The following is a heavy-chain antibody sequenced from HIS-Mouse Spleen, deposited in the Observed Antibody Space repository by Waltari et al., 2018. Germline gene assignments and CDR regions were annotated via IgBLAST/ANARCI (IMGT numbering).Heavy chain of an antibody. Sequence: QLQLQESGPGLVKPSETLSLTCTVSGGSISSSSYHRGRIRQPPGKGLEWIGSIYYSGSTYYNPSLKSRVTISVDTSKNQFSLKLSSVTAADTAVYYCARDLYSGSYYNWFDPWGQGTLVTVSS. D-gene: IGHD1-26*01. CDR2: IYYSGST. V-gene: IGHV4-39*07. J-gene: IGHJ5*02. CDR1: GGSISSSSYH. CDR3: ARDLYSGSYYNWFDP.